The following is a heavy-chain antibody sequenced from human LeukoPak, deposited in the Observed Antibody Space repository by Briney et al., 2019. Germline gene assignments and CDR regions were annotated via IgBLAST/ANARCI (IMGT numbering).Heavy chain of an antibody. CDR2: ISYDGSNK. CDR1: GFTFSSYA. CDR3: AREDGSSWCPDY. V-gene: IGHV3-30*04. D-gene: IGHD6-13*01. Sequence: PGRSLRLSCAASGFTFSSYAMHWVRQAPGKGLEWVAVISYDGSNKYYADSVKGRFTISRDNSKNTLYLQMNSLRAEDTAVYHCAREDGSSWCPDYWGQGTLVTVSS. J-gene: IGHJ4*02.